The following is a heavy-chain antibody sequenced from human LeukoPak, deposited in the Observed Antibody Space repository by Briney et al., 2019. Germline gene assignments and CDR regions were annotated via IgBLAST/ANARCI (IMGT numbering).Heavy chain of an antibody. J-gene: IGHJ4*02. Sequence: GGSLRLSCAVSGITLSNYGMSWVRQAPGKGLEWVAGISVSGGRTNCADSVKGRFTIFRDHPKNTLYLQMNSLRAEDTAVYFCAKRGVVIRVILVGFHKEAYYFDSWGQGALVTVSS. CDR2: ISVSGGRT. CDR3: AKRGVVIRVILVGFHKEAYYFDS. V-gene: IGHV3-23*01. CDR1: GITLSNYG. D-gene: IGHD3-22*01.